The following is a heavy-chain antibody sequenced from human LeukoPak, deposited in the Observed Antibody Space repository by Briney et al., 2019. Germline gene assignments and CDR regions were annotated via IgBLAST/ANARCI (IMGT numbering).Heavy chain of an antibody. V-gene: IGHV3-23*01. CDR1: GLTFSRYV. CDR3: ATLYGDYNWYFDL. CDR2: LNASGGST. J-gene: IGHJ2*01. D-gene: IGHD4-17*01. Sequence: GGSLRLSCASTGLTFSRYVMCWVRQAPGKGLEWVSALNASGGSTFYAASVKGRFTVSRDNSKNTLFLQMNTLRAEDTAEYYCATLYGDYNWYFDLWGRGTLVTVSS.